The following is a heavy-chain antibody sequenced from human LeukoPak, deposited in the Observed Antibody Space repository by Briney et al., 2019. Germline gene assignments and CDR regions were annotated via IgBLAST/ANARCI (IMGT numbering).Heavy chain of an antibody. Sequence: ASVKVSCKASVYTFTSYDINWVRQATGQGLEWMGWMNPNSGNTGYAQKFQGRVTIARNTSISTAYMELSSLRSEDTAVYYCARVRGVCSGGSCYPNWFDPWGQGTLVTVSS. D-gene: IGHD2-15*01. CDR1: VYTFTSYD. V-gene: IGHV1-8*03. J-gene: IGHJ5*02. CDR2: MNPNSGNT. CDR3: ARVRGVCSGGSCYPNWFDP.